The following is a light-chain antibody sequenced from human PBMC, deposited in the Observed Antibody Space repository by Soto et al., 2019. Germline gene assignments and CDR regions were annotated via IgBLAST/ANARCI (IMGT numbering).Light chain of an antibody. Sequence: QTVVTQEPSFSVSPGGTVTLTCGLSSGSVSTSYYPSWYQQTPGQAPRPLIYSTNTRSSGVPDRFSGSILGNKAALTITGAQADDESDYYCVLYMGSGPWVFGGGTKLTVL. CDR3: VLYMGSGPWV. CDR2: STN. J-gene: IGLJ3*02. V-gene: IGLV8-61*01. CDR1: SGSVSTSYY.